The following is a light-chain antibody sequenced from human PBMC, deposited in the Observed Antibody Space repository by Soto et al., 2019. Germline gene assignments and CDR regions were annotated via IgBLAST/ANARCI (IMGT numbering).Light chain of an antibody. CDR1: QSVLHSSKNKNY. Sequence: DIVMTQSPDSLAVSLGERATINCKSSQSVLHSSKNKNYVAWYQQKPGQPPKLLIFWASTRESGVPDRFSGSGSGTDFTLTISRPQAEDVAVYYCQQFYSTPFSFGPGTKVDIK. CDR2: WAS. J-gene: IGKJ3*01. V-gene: IGKV4-1*01. CDR3: QQFYSTPFS.